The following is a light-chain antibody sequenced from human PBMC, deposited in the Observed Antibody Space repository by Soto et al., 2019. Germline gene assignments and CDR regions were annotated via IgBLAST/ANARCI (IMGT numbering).Light chain of an antibody. V-gene: IGKV1-5*03. CDR3: QQYNGYST. Sequence: DIQMTQSPSTLSASAGDRVTITCRASQSVGMWLAWYQHKPGKAPKLLIYKASSLESGVPSRFSGSGSGTEFTLTISSLQPDDFATYYCQQYNGYSTFGGGTKVEIK. J-gene: IGKJ4*01. CDR2: KAS. CDR1: QSVGMW.